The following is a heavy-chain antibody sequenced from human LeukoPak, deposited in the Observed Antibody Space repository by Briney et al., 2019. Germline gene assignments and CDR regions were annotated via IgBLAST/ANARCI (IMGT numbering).Heavy chain of an antibody. V-gene: IGHV4-39*07. CDR1: GGSISSSSHY. Sequence: SETLSLTCTVSGGSISSSSHYWGWIRQPPGKGLEWIRSIYYSGSTNYNPSLKSRVTISVDTSKNQFSLKLSSVTAADTAVYYCARSCHHGDYFDYWGQGTLVTVSS. J-gene: IGHJ4*02. CDR2: IYYSGST. CDR3: ARSCHHGDYFDY. D-gene: IGHD2-15*01.